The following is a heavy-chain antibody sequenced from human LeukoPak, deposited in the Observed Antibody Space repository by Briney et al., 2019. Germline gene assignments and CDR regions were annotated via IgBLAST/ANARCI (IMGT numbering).Heavy chain of an antibody. CDR2: IYTSGST. Sequence: PSETLSLTCAVSGGSISSGGYSWSWIRQPAGKGLEWIGRIYTSGSTNYNPSLKSRVTISVDTSKNQFSLKLSSVTAADTAVYYCAREAWELNWGGFDYWGQGTLVTVSS. J-gene: IGHJ4*02. V-gene: IGHV4-61*02. CDR1: GGSISSGGYS. CDR3: AREAWELNWGGFDY. D-gene: IGHD1-26*01.